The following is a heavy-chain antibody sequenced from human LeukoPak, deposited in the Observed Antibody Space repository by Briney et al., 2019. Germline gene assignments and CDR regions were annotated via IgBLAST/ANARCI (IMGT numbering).Heavy chain of an antibody. CDR3: TTAPHNPHNPEMPFDY. J-gene: IGHJ4*02. D-gene: IGHD5-24*01. V-gene: IGHV3-15*01. CDR2: IKIGTT. Sequence: GGSLRLSCAASGFTFSDAWMNWVRQAPGKGLEWVGRIKIGTTDYAAPVKGRFFISRDDSKNTLYLQMSSLKIEDTAVYYCTTAPHNPHNPEMPFDYWGQGTLVTVSS. CDR1: GFTFSDAW.